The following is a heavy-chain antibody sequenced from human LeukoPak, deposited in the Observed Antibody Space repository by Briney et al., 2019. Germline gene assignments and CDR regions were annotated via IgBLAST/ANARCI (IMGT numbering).Heavy chain of an antibody. J-gene: IGHJ4*02. CDR1: GGXISTYF. D-gene: IGHD6-13*01. V-gene: IGHV4-59*01. Sequence: PSETLSLTCTVSGGXISTYFCSWIRQPPGKGLEWIGYVYYSGSTNYNPSLKSRVTISVDTSKNQFSLKLTSVTAEDTAVYYCARATGISAAANWGQGTLVTVSS. CDR3: ARATGISAAAN. CDR2: VYYSGST.